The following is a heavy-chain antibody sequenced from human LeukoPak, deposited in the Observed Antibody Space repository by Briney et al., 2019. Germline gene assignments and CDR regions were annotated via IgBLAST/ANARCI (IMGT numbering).Heavy chain of an antibody. V-gene: IGHV4-39*01. Sequence: PPETLSLTCTVSGGSISSSSYYWGWIRQPPGKGLEWIGSIYYSGSTYYNPSLKSRVTISVDTSKNQFSLKLSSVTAADTAVYYCARLRSYGDYVRDYWGQGTLVTVSS. CDR1: GGSISSSSYY. J-gene: IGHJ4*02. CDR2: IYYSGST. D-gene: IGHD4-17*01. CDR3: ARLRSYGDYVRDY.